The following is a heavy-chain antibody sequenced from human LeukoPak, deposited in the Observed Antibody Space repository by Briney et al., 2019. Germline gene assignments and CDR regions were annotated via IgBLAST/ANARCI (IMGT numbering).Heavy chain of an antibody. Sequence: GGSLRLSFAASGFTFSSYAMSWVRQAPGKGLEWVSAISGSGGSTYYADSVKGRFTISRDNSKNTLYLQMNSLRAEDTAVYYCAKDLRYFDWLRSAWGQGTLVTVSS. D-gene: IGHD3-9*01. CDR2: ISGSGGST. J-gene: IGHJ5*02. CDR1: GFTFSSYA. V-gene: IGHV3-23*01. CDR3: AKDLRYFDWLRSA.